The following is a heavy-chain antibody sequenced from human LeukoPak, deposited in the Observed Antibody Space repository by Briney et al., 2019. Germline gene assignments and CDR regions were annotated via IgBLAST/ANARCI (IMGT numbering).Heavy chain of an antibody. CDR3: ARDLRSNTFSDYYGVDV. CDR1: GFSVSSAW. V-gene: IGHV3-7*01. CDR2: INKDGSEE. D-gene: IGHD2-15*01. Sequence: GGSLRLSCAASGFSVSSAWMRWVRQSPGKGLEWVANINKDGSEEYYVDSVRGRFTIPRDNGKNSLNLQMNSLRVEDTAVYYCARDLRSNTFSDYYGVDVWGQGTTVIVSS. J-gene: IGHJ6*02.